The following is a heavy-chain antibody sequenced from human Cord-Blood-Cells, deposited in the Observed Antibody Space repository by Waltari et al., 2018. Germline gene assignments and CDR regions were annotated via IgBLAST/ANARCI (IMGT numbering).Heavy chain of an antibody. J-gene: IGHJ4*02. CDR1: GYTLTESS. CDR3: ATAPSSPYSSSWVYFDY. D-gene: IGHD6-13*01. V-gene: IGHV1-24*01. CDR2: FDPEDGET. Sequence: QVQLVQSGAEVKKPGASVKVSGKVSGYTLTESSMHWVRQAPAKGLEWMGGFDPEDGETIYAQKFQGRVTMTEDTSTDTAYMELSSLRSEDTAVYYCATAPSSPYSSSWVYFDYWGQGTLVTVSS.